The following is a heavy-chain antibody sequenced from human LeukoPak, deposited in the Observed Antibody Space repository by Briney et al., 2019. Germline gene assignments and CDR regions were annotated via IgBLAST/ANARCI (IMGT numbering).Heavy chain of an antibody. CDR3: AKTAEI. J-gene: IGHJ4*02. CDR2: ISYDGSNK. CDR1: GFTFSSYG. Sequence: PGGSLRLSCAASGFTFSSYGMHWVRQAPSKGLEWVAVISYDGSNKYYADSVKGRFTISRDNSKNTLYLQMNSLRAEDTTLYYCAKTAEIWGQGTLVTVSS. V-gene: IGHV3-30*18.